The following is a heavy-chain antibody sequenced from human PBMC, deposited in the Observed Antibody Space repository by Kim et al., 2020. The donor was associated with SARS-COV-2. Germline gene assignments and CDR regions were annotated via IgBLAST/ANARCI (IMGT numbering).Heavy chain of an antibody. D-gene: IGHD3-22*01. V-gene: IGHV3-48*02. CDR3: AVIKSKYYDSSGYPPDY. CDR1: GFTFSSYS. J-gene: IGHJ4*02. Sequence: GGSLRLSCAASGFTFSSYSMNWVRQAPGKGLEWVSYISSSSSTIYYADSVKGRFTISRDNAKNSLYLQMNSLRDEDTAVYYCAVIKSKYYDSSGYPPDYWGQGTLVTVSS. CDR2: ISSSSSTI.